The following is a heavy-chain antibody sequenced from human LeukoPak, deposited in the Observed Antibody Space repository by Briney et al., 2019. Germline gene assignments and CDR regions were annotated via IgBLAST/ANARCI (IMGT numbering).Heavy chain of an antibody. CDR3: AKDLTTVRGVIQYYFDY. CDR1: GFTFSSYA. J-gene: IGHJ4*02. CDR2: ISGSGGST. D-gene: IGHD3-10*01. Sequence: GGSLRLSCAASGFTFSSYAMSWVRQAPGKGLEWVSAISGSGGSTYYADSVKGRFTISRDNSKNTLYLQMNSLRAEDTAVYYCAKDLTTVRGVIQYYFDYWGQGTLVTVSS. V-gene: IGHV3-23*01.